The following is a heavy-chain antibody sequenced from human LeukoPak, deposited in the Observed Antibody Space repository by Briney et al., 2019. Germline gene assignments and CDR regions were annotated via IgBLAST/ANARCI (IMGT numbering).Heavy chain of an antibody. D-gene: IGHD1-26*01. CDR3: ARGGREWELPDAFDI. Sequence: ASVKVSCKASGYTFTSYDINWVRQATGQGLEWMGWMNPNSGNTGYAQKFQGRVTITADESTSTAYMELSSLRSEDTAVYYCARGGREWELPDAFDIWGQGTMVTVSS. CDR2: MNPNSGNT. J-gene: IGHJ3*02. V-gene: IGHV1-8*01. CDR1: GYTFTSYD.